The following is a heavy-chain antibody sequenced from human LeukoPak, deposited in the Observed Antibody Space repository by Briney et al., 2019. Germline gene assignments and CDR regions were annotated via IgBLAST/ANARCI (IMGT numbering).Heavy chain of an antibody. CDR2: INPNSGGT. J-gene: IGHJ4*02. CDR1: GYTFTGYY. V-gene: IGHV1-2*02. Sequence: GASVKVSCKAFGYTFTGYYMHWVRQAPGQGLEWMGWINPNSGGTNSAQKFQGRVTMTRDTSISTAYMELSRLTSDDTAVHYCARGKDWGPYWGQGTLVTVSS. CDR3: ARGKDWGPY. D-gene: IGHD7-27*01.